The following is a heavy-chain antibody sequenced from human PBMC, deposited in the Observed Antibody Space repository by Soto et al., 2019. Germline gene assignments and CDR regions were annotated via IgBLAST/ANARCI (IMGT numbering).Heavy chain of an antibody. CDR1: GYTFTSYG. Sequence: ASVKVSCKASGYTFTSYGISWVRQAPGQGLEWMGWISAYNGNTNYAQKLQGRVTMTTDTSTSTAYMELRSLRSDDTAVYYCARDRQGLQQQLVYYYYGMDVWRQGTTVTVSS. J-gene: IGHJ6*02. D-gene: IGHD6-13*01. CDR3: ARDRQGLQQQLVYYYYGMDV. V-gene: IGHV1-18*04. CDR2: ISAYNGNT.